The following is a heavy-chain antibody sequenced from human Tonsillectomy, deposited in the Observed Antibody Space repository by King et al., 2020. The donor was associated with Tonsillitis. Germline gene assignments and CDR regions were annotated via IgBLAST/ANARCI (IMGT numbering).Heavy chain of an antibody. CDR3: ARHNQYGDFDY. Sequence: QLQESGPGLVKPSETLSLTCTVSGGSISSNTYYWGWIRQPPGKGLEWIGNIYYSGSTYYNPSPKSRVTISVDTSKNQFSLKLSSVTAADTAVHYCARHNQYGDFDYWGQGTLVTVSS. J-gene: IGHJ4*02. CDR1: GGSISSNTYY. V-gene: IGHV4-39*01. D-gene: IGHD4-17*01. CDR2: IYYSGST.